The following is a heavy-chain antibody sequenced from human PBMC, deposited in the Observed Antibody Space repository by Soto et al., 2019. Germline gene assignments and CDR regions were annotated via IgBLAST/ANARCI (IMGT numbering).Heavy chain of an antibody. Sequence: EVQLLESGGGLVQPGGSLRLSCAASGFTFSSYAMSWVRQAPGKGLEWVSAISGSGGSTYYADSGKGRFTISRDNSKNMLYLQMNSLRAEDTAVYYCAKCGQWIENWFDPWGQGTLVTVSS. CDR3: AKCGQWIENWFDP. V-gene: IGHV3-23*01. CDR2: ISGSGGST. D-gene: IGHD5-12*01. CDR1: GFTFSSYA. J-gene: IGHJ5*02.